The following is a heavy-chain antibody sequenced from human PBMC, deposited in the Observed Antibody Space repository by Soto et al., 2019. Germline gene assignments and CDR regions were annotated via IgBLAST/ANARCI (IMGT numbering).Heavy chain of an antibody. J-gene: IGHJ4*02. CDR1: GGSISSSNW. V-gene: IGHV4-4*02. CDR2: IYHSGST. CDR3: ARLYYYHSSGYYY. D-gene: IGHD3-22*01. Sequence: SETLSITCAVSGGSISSSNWWSWVRQPPGKELERMGEIYHSGSTNYNPSLKSRVNISVDKSKNQFSLKLSSVTPADTAVYYCARLYYYHSSGYYYWGQRTLVPVSS.